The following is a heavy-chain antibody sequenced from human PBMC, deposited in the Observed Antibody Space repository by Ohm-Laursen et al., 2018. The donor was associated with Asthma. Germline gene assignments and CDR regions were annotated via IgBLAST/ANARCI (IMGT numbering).Heavy chain of an antibody. CDR3: ARTAGRDAAMVTDY. J-gene: IGHJ4*02. CDR2: IVWDDDQ. Sequence: TQTLTLTCTFSGFSLSSSGMRVSWIRQPPGKALEWLARIVWDDDQFYSTSLKTRLTVSKDTSRNQVVLTMTNMDPVDTATYYWARTAGRDAAMVTDYWGQGTLVTVSS. CDR1: GFSLSSSGMR. V-gene: IGHV2-70*04. D-gene: IGHD5-18*01.